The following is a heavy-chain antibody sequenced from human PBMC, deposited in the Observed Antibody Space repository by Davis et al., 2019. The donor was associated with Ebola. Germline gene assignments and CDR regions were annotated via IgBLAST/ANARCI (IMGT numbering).Heavy chain of an antibody. CDR2: ISSSGSSM. CDR1: GFTFSDYY. CDR3: ARGYSSSLYSLFAY. D-gene: IGHD6-13*01. J-gene: IGHJ4*02. Sequence: GESLKISCAASGFTFSDYYMTWVRQAPGKGLEWLSCISSSGSSMFYADSVKGRFTISRENAKNSLYLQMNSLRAEDMALYYCARGYSSSLYSLFAYWGQGTLVTVSS. V-gene: IGHV3-11*01.